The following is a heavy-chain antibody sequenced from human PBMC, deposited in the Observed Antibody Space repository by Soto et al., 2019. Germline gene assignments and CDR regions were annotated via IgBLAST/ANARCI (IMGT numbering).Heavy chain of an antibody. CDR3: ATDSPNGSTFSGYDAIDY. J-gene: IGHJ4*02. D-gene: IGHD5-12*01. CDR1: GGPFSNDI. CDR2: LIPLLNTA. V-gene: IGHV1-69*08. Sequence: QVQLVQSGPAVKKPGSSVKVSCKASGGPFSNDIITSVRQSPGQGLDWVGKLIPLLNTATYAQKVHGRVTITAGTSKGPAYMELNSLRSQDTAVYYCATDSPNGSTFSGYDAIDYWGQGALGTVSS.